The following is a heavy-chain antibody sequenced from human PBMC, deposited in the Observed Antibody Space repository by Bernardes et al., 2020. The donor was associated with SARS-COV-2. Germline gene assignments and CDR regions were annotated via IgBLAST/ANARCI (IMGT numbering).Heavy chain of an antibody. D-gene: IGHD2-2*01. Sequence: ASVKVSCKASGYTFTGYYMHWVRQAPGQGLDWMVRINPNSGGTNYAQKFQGRVTMTRDTSISTAYMELSRLRSDDTAVYYCARDLVQLLPYYNWFDPWGQGTLVTVSS. V-gene: IGHV1-2*06. CDR3: ARDLVQLLPYYNWFDP. CDR2: INPNSGGT. CDR1: GYTFTGYY. J-gene: IGHJ5*02.